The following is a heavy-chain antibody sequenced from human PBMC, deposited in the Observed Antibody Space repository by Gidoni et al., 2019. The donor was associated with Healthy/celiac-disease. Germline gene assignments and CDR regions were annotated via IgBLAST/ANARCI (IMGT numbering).Heavy chain of an antibody. D-gene: IGHD2-15*01. CDR3: ARSTEVVVVVAATDAFDI. Sequence: QVQLQQWGAGLLKPSETLSLTCAVYGGSFSGYYWSWIRQPPGKGLEGIGEINHSGSTNYNPSLKSRVTISVDTSKNQFSLKLGSVTAADTAVYYCARSTEVVVVVAATDAFDIWGQGTMVTVSS. CDR2: INHSGST. CDR1: GGSFSGYY. J-gene: IGHJ3*02. V-gene: IGHV4-34*01.